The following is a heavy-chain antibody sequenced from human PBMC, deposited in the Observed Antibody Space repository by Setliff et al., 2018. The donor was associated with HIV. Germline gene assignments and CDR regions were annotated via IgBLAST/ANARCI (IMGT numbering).Heavy chain of an antibody. Sequence: GGSLRLSCAASGFSFSNSWMTWVRQAPGKGLEWVATIKEDGSEKYYVGSVKGRFTISRDNAKRSLYLQMNRLKTDDTAFYYCATFADGPDSWGQGTLVTVSS. V-gene: IGHV3-7*01. CDR2: IKEDGSEK. D-gene: IGHD3-3*01. CDR1: GFSFSNSW. J-gene: IGHJ4*02. CDR3: ATFADGPDS.